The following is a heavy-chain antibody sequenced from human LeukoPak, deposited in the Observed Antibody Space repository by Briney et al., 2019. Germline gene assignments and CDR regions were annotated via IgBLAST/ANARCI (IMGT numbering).Heavy chain of an antibody. CDR2: IKEDGTTK. V-gene: IGHV3-7*01. CDR1: GFTFSDYW. J-gene: IGHJ4*02. D-gene: IGHD2-21*02. Sequence: GGSLRLSCAASGFTFSDYWMTWVRQAPGKGLEWVANIKEDGTTKHYVDSVRGRFTISRDNAKRSLYLQMNSLRAEDTALYYCARRPSTVVTTRWGQGTLVAVSS. CDR3: ARRPSTVVTTR.